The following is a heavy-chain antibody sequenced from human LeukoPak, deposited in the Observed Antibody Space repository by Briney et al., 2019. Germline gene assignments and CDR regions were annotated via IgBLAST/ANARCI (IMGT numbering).Heavy chain of an antibody. Sequence: GGSLRLSCAASGFTLSSYWMSWVRQAPGKGLEWVANIKQDGSETYYVHSVKGRFTISRDTAKNSLYLQMNSLRAEDTAVYYCARSQGVPAAISVWFDPWGQGTLVTVSS. CDR2: IKQDGSET. CDR1: GFTLSSYW. V-gene: IGHV3-7*01. D-gene: IGHD2-2*01. J-gene: IGHJ5*02. CDR3: ARSQGVPAAISVWFDP.